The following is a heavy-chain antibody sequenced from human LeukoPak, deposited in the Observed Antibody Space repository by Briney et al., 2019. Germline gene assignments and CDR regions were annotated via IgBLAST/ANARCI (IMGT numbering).Heavy chain of an antibody. CDR1: GFSFSSYG. D-gene: IGHD5-18*01. V-gene: IGHV3-30*02. Sequence: PGGSLRLSCAASGFSFSSYGMHWVRQAPGKGLEWVAFIRFDGSNYYYTDSVKGRFTISRDNSKNTLYLQMNSLSKEDTAVYFCAKDLSGGYHSHYFDFWGQGTPVTVSS. J-gene: IGHJ4*02. CDR2: IRFDGSNY. CDR3: AKDLSGGYHSHYFDF.